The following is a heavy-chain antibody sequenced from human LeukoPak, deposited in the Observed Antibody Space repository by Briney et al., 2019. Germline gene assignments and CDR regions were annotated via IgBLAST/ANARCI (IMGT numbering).Heavy chain of an antibody. CDR3: ATEAIVVVTARDYWYFDL. J-gene: IGHJ2*01. CDR2: IIHILGIP. CDR1: GGTFSSYA. Sequence: ASVKVSCKASGGTFSSYAISWVRQAPGQGREWMGRIIHILGIPNYAQKFQGRVTITADKSTTTAYMELSSLRSEDTAVYYCATEAIVVVTARDYWYFDLWGRGTLVTVSS. V-gene: IGHV1-69*04. D-gene: IGHD2-21*02.